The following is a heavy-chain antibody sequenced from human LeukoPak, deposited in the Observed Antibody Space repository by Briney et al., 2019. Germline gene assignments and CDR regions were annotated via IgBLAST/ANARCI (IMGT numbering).Heavy chain of an antibody. CDR1: GYNFLNYG. Sequence: ASVTVSCKASGYNFLNYGISWVRQAPGQGLEWMGWISGKTGNINYAQKFQARATMTRDTSTSTAYMELRSLRSDDTAVYFCARRFLNSHPIYYYMDVWAKGTTVIVSS. D-gene: IGHD2-21*01. J-gene: IGHJ6*03. V-gene: IGHV1-18*01. CDR2: ISGKTGNI. CDR3: ARRFLNSHPIYYYMDV.